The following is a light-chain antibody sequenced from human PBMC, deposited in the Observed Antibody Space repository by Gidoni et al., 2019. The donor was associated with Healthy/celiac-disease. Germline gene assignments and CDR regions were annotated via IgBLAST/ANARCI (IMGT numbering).Light chain of an antibody. J-gene: IGKJ2*01. CDR2: KVS. CDR1: QSRVYSSGNTY. CDR3: MQGTHWPPRYT. Sequence: DVVMTQSPLSLPVTLGQPASISCRSSQSRVYSSGNTYLNWFQQRPGQSPRRLLYKVSTRDSGVPASFSGSGSGTAFTLQISRVEADDVFVYYCMQGTHWPPRYTFGQGTKLEIK. V-gene: IGKV2-30*01.